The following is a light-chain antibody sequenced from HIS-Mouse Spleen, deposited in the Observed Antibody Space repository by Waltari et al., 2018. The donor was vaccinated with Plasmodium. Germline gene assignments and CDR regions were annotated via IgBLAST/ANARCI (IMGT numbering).Light chain of an antibody. CDR2: EGS. CDR1: SSDVGGYNY. CDR3: SSYTSSSTRV. V-gene: IGLV2-14*01. Sequence: QSALTQPASVSGSPGQSITISCTGTSSDVGGYNYVSWYQQHPGKAPKLMIYEGSNRPAVVSNRFSGSKSGNTASLTISGLQAEDEADYYCSSYTSSSTRVFGGGTKLTVL. J-gene: IGLJ2*01.